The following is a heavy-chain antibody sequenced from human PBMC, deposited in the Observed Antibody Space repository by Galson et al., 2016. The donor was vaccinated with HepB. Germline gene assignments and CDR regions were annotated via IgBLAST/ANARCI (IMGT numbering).Heavy chain of an antibody. V-gene: IGHV1-69*13. CDR2: IIPIFGTP. Sequence: SVKVSCKASGGTFSRYAISWVRQAPGEGLQWMGGIIPIFGTPTYAPNFQGRVTITADESTTTAFLHLTSLRSEDAAIYYCATALPAPSLPSGMDVWGQGTTVTVSS. J-gene: IGHJ6*02. CDR3: ATALPAPSLPSGMDV. D-gene: IGHD2-2*01. CDR1: GGTFSRYA.